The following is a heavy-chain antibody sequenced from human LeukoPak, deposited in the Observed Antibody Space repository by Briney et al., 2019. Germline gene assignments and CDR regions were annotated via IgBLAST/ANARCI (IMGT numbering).Heavy chain of an antibody. V-gene: IGHV1-69*01. CDR1: GGTFSSYA. J-gene: IGHJ3*02. CDR3: ARREDIVVVPAAIPRGGYFDWLGAFDI. D-gene: IGHD2-2*02. Sequence: ASVKASCKASGGTFSSYAISWVRQAPGQGLEWMGGIIPIFGTANYAQKFQGRVTITADESTSTAYMELSSLRSEDTAVYYCARREDIVVVPAAIPRGGYFDWLGAFDIWGQGTMVTVSS. CDR2: IIPIFGTA.